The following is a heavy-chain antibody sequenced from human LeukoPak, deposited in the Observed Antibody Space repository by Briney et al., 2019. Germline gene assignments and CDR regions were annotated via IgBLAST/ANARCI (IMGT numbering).Heavy chain of an antibody. CDR3: ARHRDDISTANRPEIFDY. CDR1: GGSISSSSYY. CDR2: IYYRGKT. V-gene: IGHV4-39*01. J-gene: IGHJ4*02. D-gene: IGHD3-9*01. Sequence: PSETLSLTCTVSGGSISSSSYYWGWIRQPPGKGLEWIANIYYRGKTNYNPSLKSRVTISVDTSKNQFSLKLSSLTAADTAVYYCARHRDDISTANRPEIFDYWGQGKLVTVSS.